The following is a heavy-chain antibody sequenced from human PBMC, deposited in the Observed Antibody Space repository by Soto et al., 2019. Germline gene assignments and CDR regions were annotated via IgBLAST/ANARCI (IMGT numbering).Heavy chain of an antibody. V-gene: IGHV4-4*02. CDR1: GGSISSSNW. Sequence: SETLSLTCAVSGGSISSSNWWSWVRQPPGKGLEWIGEIYHSGRTNHNPSLKSRVTISVDKSKNQFSLKLSSVTAADTAVYYCARGGSGSSNYYYGMDVWGQGTTVTVSS. D-gene: IGHD3-10*01. CDR2: IYHSGRT. CDR3: ARGGSGSSNYYYGMDV. J-gene: IGHJ6*02.